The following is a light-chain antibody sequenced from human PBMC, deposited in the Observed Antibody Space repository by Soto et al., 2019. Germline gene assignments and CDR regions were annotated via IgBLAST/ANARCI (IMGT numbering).Light chain of an antibody. J-gene: IGKJ2*01. V-gene: IGKV1-39*01. CDR2: AAS. CDR3: QQSFNTPYT. Sequence: DSQMTQSPCSLSASVGDRVTITCRASQTVSTYLNWYQQKPGRAPKVLISAASSLQSEVPSRFSGSGSGTDFTLTISSLQPEDFAAYYCQQSFNTPYTLGQGTKLEIK. CDR1: QTVSTY.